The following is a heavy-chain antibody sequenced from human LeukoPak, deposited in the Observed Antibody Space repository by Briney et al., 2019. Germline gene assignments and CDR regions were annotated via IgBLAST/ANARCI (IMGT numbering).Heavy chain of an antibody. D-gene: IGHD3-22*01. CDR2: ISYDGSNK. CDR3: AKDRPSPHYYDSSGYYFDY. CDR1: GFTFSSYA. Sequence: GGSLRLSCAASGFTFSSYAMHWVRQAPGKGLEWVAVISYDGSNKYYADSVKGRFTISRDNSKNTLYLQMNSLRAEDTAVYYCAKDRPSPHYYDSSGYYFDYWGQGTLVTVSS. J-gene: IGHJ4*02. V-gene: IGHV3-30-3*01.